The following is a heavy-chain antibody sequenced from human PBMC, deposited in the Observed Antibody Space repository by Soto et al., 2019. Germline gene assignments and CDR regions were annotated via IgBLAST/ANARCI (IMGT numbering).Heavy chain of an antibody. CDR3: ASHPYYDSSVPDY. CDR2: FDPEDGET. V-gene: IGHV1-24*01. D-gene: IGHD3-22*01. CDR1: GYTVTELS. Sequence: ASGKVSGKVSGYTVTELSMHWVRQAPGKGLEWMGGFDPEDGETIYAQKFQGRVTMTEDTSTDTAYMELSSLRSEDTAVYYCASHPYYDSSVPDYWGQGTLVTVSS. J-gene: IGHJ4*02.